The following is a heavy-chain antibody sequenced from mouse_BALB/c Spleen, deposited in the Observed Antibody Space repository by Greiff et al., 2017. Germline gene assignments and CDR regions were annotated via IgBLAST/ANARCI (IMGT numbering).Heavy chain of an antibody. V-gene: IGHV1S29*02. J-gene: IGHJ3*01. CDR3: ASYGNTFAY. CDR1: GYTFTDYN. D-gene: IGHD2-1*01. CDR2: IYPYNGGT. Sequence: EVQLQQSGPELVKPGASVKISCKASGYTFTDYNMHWVKQSHGKSLEWIGYIYPYNGGTGYNQKFKSKATLTVDNSSSTAYMELRSLTSEDSAVDYCASYGNTFAYGGQGTLVTVSA.